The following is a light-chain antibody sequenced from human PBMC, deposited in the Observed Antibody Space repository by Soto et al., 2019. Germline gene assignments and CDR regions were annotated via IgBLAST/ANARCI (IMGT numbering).Light chain of an antibody. CDR3: QQYTDYSRT. CDR1: QSVRSW. V-gene: IGKV1-5*01. Sequence: DIQMTQSPSTLSASVGDRVTITCRASQSVRSWLAWYQQKPGRAPKFLIYDASSLESGVPSRFSGSGSGTEFTLTISTLQPDDFATYYCQQYTDYSRTFGQGTKVDIK. CDR2: DAS. J-gene: IGKJ1*01.